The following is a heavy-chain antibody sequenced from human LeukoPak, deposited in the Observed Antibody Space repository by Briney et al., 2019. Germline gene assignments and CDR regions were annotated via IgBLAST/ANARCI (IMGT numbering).Heavy chain of an antibody. CDR2: TYHSGST. CDR1: GYSISSGYY. Sequence: SETLSLTCTVSGYSISSGYYWGWIRQPPGKGLEWIGSTYHSGSTYYNPSLKSRVTISVDTSKNQFSLKLSSVTAADTAVYYCARGVRSNYDFWSGYPAPKYYFDYWGQGTLVTASS. D-gene: IGHD3-3*01. V-gene: IGHV4-38-2*02. CDR3: ARGVRSNYDFWSGYPAPKYYFDY. J-gene: IGHJ4*02.